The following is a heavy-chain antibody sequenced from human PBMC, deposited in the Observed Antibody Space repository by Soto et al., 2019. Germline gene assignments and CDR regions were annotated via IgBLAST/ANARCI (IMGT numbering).Heavy chain of an antibody. D-gene: IGHD6-13*01. Sequence: GGSLRLSCSASGFTFSSYWMHWVRQAPGEGRLCVSRINVDGSRITYADSVKGRFTISRDNAKNTVYLQMNSLRAEDTAVYYCARDSVGSSWPPPFDYWGQGTLVTVSS. CDR3: ARDSVGSSWPPPFDY. J-gene: IGHJ4*02. V-gene: IGHV3-74*01. CDR2: INVDGSRI. CDR1: GFTFSSYW.